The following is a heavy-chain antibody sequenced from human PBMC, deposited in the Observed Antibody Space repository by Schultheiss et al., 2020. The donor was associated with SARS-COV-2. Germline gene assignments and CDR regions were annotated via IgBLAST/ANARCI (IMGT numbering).Heavy chain of an antibody. J-gene: IGHJ3*02. CDR2: INSDGSST. Sequence: GESLKISCAASGFSFTSYWMHWVRQAPGKGLVWVSRINSDGSSTSYADSVKGRFTISRDNAKNTLYLQLKSLRAEDTAVYYCARARGVRDAFDIWGQGTMVTVSS. CDR1: GFSFTSYW. CDR3: ARARGVRDAFDI. V-gene: IGHV3-74*01. D-gene: IGHD3-10*01.